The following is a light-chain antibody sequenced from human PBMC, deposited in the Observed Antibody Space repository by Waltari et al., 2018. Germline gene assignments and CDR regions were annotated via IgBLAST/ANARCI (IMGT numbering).Light chain of an antibody. Sequence: EIVLTQSPGTLSLSPGETATLSCRASQSVRGTVAWYQPKPGQAPRLLIYCASSRATGIPDRVSGSGSGTDFSLTISRLEPEDFAVYYCQHYVRLPATFGQGTRVEIK. CDR1: QSVRGTV. CDR3: QHYVRLPAT. CDR2: CAS. J-gene: IGKJ1*01. V-gene: IGKV3-20*01.